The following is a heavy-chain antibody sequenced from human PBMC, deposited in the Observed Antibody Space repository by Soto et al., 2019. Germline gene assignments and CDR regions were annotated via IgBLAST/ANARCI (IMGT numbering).Heavy chain of an antibody. CDR3: ASADRWLQLLFGY. CDR2: IIPIFGTA. D-gene: IGHD5-12*01. J-gene: IGHJ4*02. Sequence: GPPVKVSCKASGGTFSSYAISWVRQAPGQGLEWMGGIIPIFGTANYAQKFQGRVTITADESTSTAYMELSSLRSEDTAVYYCASADRWLQLLFGYWGQGTLVTVSS. V-gene: IGHV1-69*13. CDR1: GGTFSSYA.